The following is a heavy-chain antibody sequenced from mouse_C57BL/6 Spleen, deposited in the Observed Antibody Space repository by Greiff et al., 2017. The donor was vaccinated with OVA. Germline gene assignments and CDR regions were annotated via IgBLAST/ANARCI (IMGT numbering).Heavy chain of an antibody. CDR2: IDPNSGGT. Sequence: QVQLQQPGAELVKPGASVKLSCKASGYTFTSYWMHWVKQRPGRGLEWIGRIDPNSGGTKYNEKFKSKATLTVDKPSSTAYMQLSSLTSEDSAVYECEKGRSGYLYYYAMDYWGQGTSVTVSS. D-gene: IGHD3-2*02. V-gene: IGHV1-72*01. J-gene: IGHJ4*01. CDR1: GYTFTSYW. CDR3: EKGRSGYLYYYAMDY.